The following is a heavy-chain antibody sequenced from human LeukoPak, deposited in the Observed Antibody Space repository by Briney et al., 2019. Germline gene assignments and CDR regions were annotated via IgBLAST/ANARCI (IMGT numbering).Heavy chain of an antibody. CDR3: ARETAVAGTGEDY. Sequence: ASAKVSCKASGYTFTGYYMHWVRQAPGQGLEWMGWINPNSGGTNYARNFQGRVNMTRDTSISTAYMELSRLKSDDTAVYYCARETAVAGTGEDYWGQGTLVTVSS. J-gene: IGHJ4*02. CDR2: INPNSGGT. D-gene: IGHD6-19*01. CDR1: GYTFTGYY. V-gene: IGHV1-2*02.